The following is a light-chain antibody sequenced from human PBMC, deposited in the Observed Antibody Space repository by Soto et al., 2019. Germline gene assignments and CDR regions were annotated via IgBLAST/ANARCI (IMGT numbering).Light chain of an antibody. CDR1: QPVITS. CDR3: QQYSDYSAHGLT. V-gene: IGKV1-5*01. J-gene: IGKJ4*01. Sequence: DIQLTQSPSALSASIGDRVTITCRASQPVITSLAWYQRKPGEAPKLLIYDASILQTGVPSRFSGYASGTEFTLTITSVQPDDFATYYCQQYSDYSAHGLTFGGGTKVAIK. CDR2: DAS.